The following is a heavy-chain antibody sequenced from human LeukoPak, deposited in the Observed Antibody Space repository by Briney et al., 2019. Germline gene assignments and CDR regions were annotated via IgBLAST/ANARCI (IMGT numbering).Heavy chain of an antibody. D-gene: IGHD3-10*01. CDR3: AKVATYYYGSGSPHDAFDI. V-gene: IGHV3-23*01. J-gene: IGHJ3*02. CDR2: ISGSGGST. Sequence: GGSLRLSCAASGFTFSSYAMSWVRQASGKGLEWVSAISGSGGSTYYADSVKGRFTISRDNSKNTLYLQMNSLRAEDTAVYYCAKVATYYYGSGSPHDAFDIWGQGTMVTVSS. CDR1: GFTFSSYA.